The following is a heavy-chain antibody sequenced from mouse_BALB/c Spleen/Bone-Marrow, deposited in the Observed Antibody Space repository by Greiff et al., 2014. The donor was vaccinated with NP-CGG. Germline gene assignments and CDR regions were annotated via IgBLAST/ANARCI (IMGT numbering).Heavy chain of an antibody. D-gene: IGHD2-1*01. CDR1: GYSFTGYT. V-gene: IGHV1-18*01. CDR2: INPYNGGT. Sequence: VQLKQSGPELVKPGASMKISCKASGYSFTGYTMNWVKQSPGKNLEWIGLINPYNGGTSYNQKLKGKATLTVDKSSSTAYMELLSLTSEDSAVYYCARSGLYYGNYLYAMDYWGQGTSVTVSS. J-gene: IGHJ4*01. CDR3: ARSGLYYGNYLYAMDY.